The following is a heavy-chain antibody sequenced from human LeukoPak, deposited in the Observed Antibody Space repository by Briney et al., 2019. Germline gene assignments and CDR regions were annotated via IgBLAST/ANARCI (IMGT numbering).Heavy chain of an antibody. D-gene: IGHD1/OR15-1a*01. Sequence: PSETLSLTCSVSIGSISSSKWWSWVRQSAVKGLEWIGEIYLYGTTNYNPSFTSRVTMSVDRSRNQFSLKLTSVTAADTAAYYCARQKWEQQGRDYYFNGLDVWGPGTTVIVSS. V-gene: IGHV4-4*02. CDR1: IGSISSSKW. CDR3: ARQKWEQQGRDYYFNGLDV. CDR2: IYLYGTT. J-gene: IGHJ6*02.